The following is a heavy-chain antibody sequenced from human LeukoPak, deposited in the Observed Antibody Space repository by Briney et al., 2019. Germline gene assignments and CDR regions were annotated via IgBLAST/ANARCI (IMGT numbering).Heavy chain of an antibody. CDR2: IYTSGST. Sequence: SETLSLTCTVSGGSISSYYWSWIRQPAGKGLEWIGRIYTSGSTNYNPSLKSRVTMSVDTSKNQFSLKLSSVTAADTAVYYCARGRYGSGSHNWFDPWGQGTLVTVSS. CDR1: GGSISSYY. D-gene: IGHD3-10*01. J-gene: IGHJ5*02. V-gene: IGHV4-4*07. CDR3: ARGRYGSGSHNWFDP.